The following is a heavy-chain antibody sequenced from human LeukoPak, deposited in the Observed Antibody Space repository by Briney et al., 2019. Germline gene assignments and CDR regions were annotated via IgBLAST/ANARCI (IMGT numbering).Heavy chain of an antibody. V-gene: IGHV1-69*05. Sequence: SVKVSCKASGGTFSSYAISWVRKAPGQGLEWMGRIIPIFGTANYAQKFQGRVTITTDESTSTAYMELSSLRSEDTAVYYCARDHSSWLRFGTLYWYFDLWGRGTLVTVSS. J-gene: IGHJ2*01. D-gene: IGHD5-12*01. CDR3: ARDHSSWLRFGTLYWYFDL. CDR1: GGTFSSYA. CDR2: IIPIFGTA.